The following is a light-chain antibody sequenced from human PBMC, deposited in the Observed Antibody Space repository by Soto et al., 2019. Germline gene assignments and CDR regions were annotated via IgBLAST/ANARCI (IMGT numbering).Light chain of an antibody. CDR3: QQYYSYPRT. J-gene: IGKJ1*01. V-gene: IGKV1-8*01. CDR1: QGISSY. Sequence: AIRMTQSPSSLSASTGDRVTITCRASQGISSYLAWHQQKPGKAPKLLIYAASTLQSGVPSRFSGSGSGTDFTLTISCLQSEDFATYYCQQYYSYPRTSGQGTKVDIK. CDR2: AAS.